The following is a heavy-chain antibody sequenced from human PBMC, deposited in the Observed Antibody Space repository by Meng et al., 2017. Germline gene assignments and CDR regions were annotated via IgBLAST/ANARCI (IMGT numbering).Heavy chain of an antibody. CDR1: GYNLPDYY. D-gene: IGHD6-25*01. V-gene: IGHV1-2*06. J-gene: IGHJ4*02. CDR2: INHKSGDT. CDR3: ARDEAISAAGKLFGDY. Sequence: HVQVVQAGAEVKKTGSSVKVSRTPSGYNLPDYYLPWARRAPGQGLEWMGRINHKSGDTHYAQKFQARVTLTGDTSISIAYMELSGLRSDDTAMYYCARDEAISAAGKLFGDYWGQGTLVTVSS.